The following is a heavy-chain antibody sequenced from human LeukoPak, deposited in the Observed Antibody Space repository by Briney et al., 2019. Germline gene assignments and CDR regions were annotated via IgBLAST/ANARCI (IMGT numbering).Heavy chain of an antibody. CDR3: ARNSGSYRDAFDI. Sequence: SETLSLTCAVYGGSFSGYYWSWIRQPPGKGLEWIGEINDSGSTNYNPSLKSRVTISVDTSKNQFSLKLTSVTAADTAVYYCARNSGSYRDAFDIWGQGTMVTVSS. D-gene: IGHD1-26*01. V-gene: IGHV4-34*01. J-gene: IGHJ3*02. CDR2: INDSGST. CDR1: GGSFSGYY.